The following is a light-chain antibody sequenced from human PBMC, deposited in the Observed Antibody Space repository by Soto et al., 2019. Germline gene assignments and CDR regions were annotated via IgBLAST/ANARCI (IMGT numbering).Light chain of an antibody. CDR1: HAVSTN. V-gene: IGKV3-20*01. CDR3: QQYGSSPRT. CDR2: GAS. J-gene: IGKJ1*01. Sequence: LTPSPAALSVAPGTRFMFSCSARHAVSTNFAWYQQKPGQSPRLLIYGASRRATGIPDRFTGSGSGKDFTLTISRLEPEDFAVYYCQQYGSSPRTFGQGTKVDIK.